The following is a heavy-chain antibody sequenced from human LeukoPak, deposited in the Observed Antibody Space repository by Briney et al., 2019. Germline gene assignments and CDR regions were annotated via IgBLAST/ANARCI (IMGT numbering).Heavy chain of an antibody. CDR1: GFTFTNYP. CDR2: ISYDGSNK. J-gene: IGHJ3*02. Sequence: GGSLRLSCAASGFTFTNYPVHWVRQAPGKGLEWVTVISYDGSNKYYADSVKGRFTISRDNSKNTLYLQMNSLRAEDTAVYYCARETALLGPYGDYDLGAFDIWGQGTMVTVSS. V-gene: IGHV3-30*04. D-gene: IGHD4-17*01. CDR3: ARETALLGPYGDYDLGAFDI.